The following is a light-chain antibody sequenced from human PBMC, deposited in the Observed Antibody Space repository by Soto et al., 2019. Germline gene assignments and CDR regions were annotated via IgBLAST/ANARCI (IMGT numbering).Light chain of an antibody. CDR1: SSDVGGYNY. Sequence: QSALTQPRSVSGSPGQSVTISCTGTSSDVGGYNYVSWYQQHPGKAPKLMIYDVTTRPSGVPDRFSGSKSGNTASLTISGLQAEDEDDYYCSSHAGSSVVFGTVTTVTVL. CDR3: SSHAGSSVV. V-gene: IGLV2-11*01. J-gene: IGLJ1*01. CDR2: DVT.